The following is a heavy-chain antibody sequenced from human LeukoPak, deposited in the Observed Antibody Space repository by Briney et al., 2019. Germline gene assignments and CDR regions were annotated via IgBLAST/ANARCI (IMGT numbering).Heavy chain of an antibody. CDR2: ISGTGGST. V-gene: IGHV3-23*01. CDR1: GFTFSSYA. Sequence: GGSLRLSCAASGFTFSSYAMSWVRQAPGKGLEWVSAISGTGGSTYYADSVKGRFTISRDNSKDTLYLQMNSLRAEDTAVYFCAPPLGFDPWGQGTLVTVSS. J-gene: IGHJ5*02. CDR3: APPLGFDP.